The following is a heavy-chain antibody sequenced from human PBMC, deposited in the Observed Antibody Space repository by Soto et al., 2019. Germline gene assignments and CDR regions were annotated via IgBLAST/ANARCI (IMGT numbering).Heavy chain of an antibody. CDR3: ARGSAAKRYFDL. Sequence: QVQLQESGPGLVKPSQTLSLMCTVSGAPISGGDYHWSWIRQPPGKGLEWIGYIFPSGATHYNSSLGSRITMSVETSKSHFSLKLTSVTAADTAVYFCARGSAAKRYFDLWGRGTPVTVSS. J-gene: IGHJ2*01. CDR2: IFPSGAT. D-gene: IGHD5-18*01. V-gene: IGHV4-30-4*01. CDR1: GAPISGGDYH.